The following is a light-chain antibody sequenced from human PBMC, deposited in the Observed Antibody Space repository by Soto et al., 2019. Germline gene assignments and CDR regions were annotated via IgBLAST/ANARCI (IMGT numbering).Light chain of an antibody. V-gene: IGLV1-51*01. CDR3: GTWDNSLSAGV. Sequence: QSVLTQPPSVSAAPGQKVTISCSGSSSNIGNNYVSWYQQLPGTVPKLLIYDNNMRPSGIPDRFSGSKSDTSATLGITGLQTGDEADYYCGTWDNSLSAGVFGGGTKLTVL. J-gene: IGLJ2*01. CDR2: DNN. CDR1: SSNIGNNY.